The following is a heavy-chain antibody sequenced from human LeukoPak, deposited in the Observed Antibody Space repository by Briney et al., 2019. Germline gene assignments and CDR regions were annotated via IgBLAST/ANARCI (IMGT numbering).Heavy chain of an antibody. V-gene: IGHV3-23*01. CDR2: ISGSSSNT. J-gene: IGHJ4*02. CDR3: AKAPQYYYDSNGDYDN. CDR1: GFTFSNFA. D-gene: IGHD3-22*01. Sequence: GGSLRLSCAASGFTFSNFAMNWVRQAPGKGLEWVSAISGSSSNTYHSDSVKGRVTISRDNSKNTLYLQMNSLSAEDTAVYYCAKAPQYYYDSNGDYDNWGQGTLVTVSS.